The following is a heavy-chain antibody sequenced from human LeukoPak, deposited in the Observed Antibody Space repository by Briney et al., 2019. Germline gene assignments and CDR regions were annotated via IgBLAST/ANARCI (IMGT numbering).Heavy chain of an antibody. J-gene: IGHJ3*02. CDR3: ARLGSSDI. D-gene: IGHD3-16*01. Sequence: ASVKVSCKASGYTFTGYYMHWVRQAPGQGLEWMGWINPNRGGTNYAQRFHGRVTMTRDTSTSTAYMQLSRLTSDDTAVYYCARLGSSDIWGQGTMVTVSS. V-gene: IGHV1-2*02. CDR2: INPNRGGT. CDR1: GYTFTGYY.